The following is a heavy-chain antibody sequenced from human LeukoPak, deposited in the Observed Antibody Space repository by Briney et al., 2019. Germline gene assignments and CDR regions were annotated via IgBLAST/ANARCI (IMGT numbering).Heavy chain of an antibody. CDR1: GFTFSSYA. D-gene: IGHD3-10*01. V-gene: IGHV3-23*01. J-gene: IGHJ4*02. CDR2: IGGSGGST. CDR3: AKESAGGY. Sequence: AGGSLRPSCAASGFTFSSYAMSWVHQAPGKGLECVSAIGGSGGSTYYADSVKGRFTISRDNSKNTLYLQMNSLRAEDTAVYYCAKESAGGYWGQGTLVTVSS.